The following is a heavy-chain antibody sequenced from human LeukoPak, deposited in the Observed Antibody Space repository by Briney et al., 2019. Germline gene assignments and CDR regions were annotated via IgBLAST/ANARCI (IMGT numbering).Heavy chain of an antibody. CDR3: AKTYYDFWSGYYGGWFDP. V-gene: IGHV3-23*01. Sequence: GGSLRLSCAASGFTFSSYAMTWVRQAPGKGLEWVSAIRGSGDITYYADSVKGRFTISRDNSKSTLYLQMNSLRAEDTALYYCAKTYYDFWSGYYGGWFDPWGQGTLVTVAS. J-gene: IGHJ5*02. D-gene: IGHD3-3*01. CDR1: GFTFSSYA. CDR2: IRGSGDIT.